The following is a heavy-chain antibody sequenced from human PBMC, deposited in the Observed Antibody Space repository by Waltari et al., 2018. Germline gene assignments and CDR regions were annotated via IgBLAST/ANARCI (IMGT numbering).Heavy chain of an antibody. V-gene: IGHV4-34*01. J-gene: IGHJ4*02. D-gene: IGHD6-13*01. Sequence: QVQLQQWGAGLLKPSETLSLTCAVYGGSFSGYYWSWIRQPPGKGLEWIGEINHSGSTNYTPALKSRVTIAVDTSKNQFSLKRSSVTAADTVVYYCARATGDSSSWAICDYWGQGTLVTVSS. CDR1: GGSFSGYY. CDR2: INHSGST. CDR3: ARATGDSSSWAICDY.